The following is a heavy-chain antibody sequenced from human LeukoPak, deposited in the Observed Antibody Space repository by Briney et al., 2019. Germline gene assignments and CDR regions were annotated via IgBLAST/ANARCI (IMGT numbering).Heavy chain of an antibody. J-gene: IGHJ3*02. CDR2: ISGSGGST. V-gene: IGHV3-23*01. D-gene: IGHD3-22*01. Sequence: GGSLRLSCAASGFTFSSYSMNWVRQAPGKGLEWVSAISGSGGSTYYADSVKGRFTISRDNSKNTLYLQMNSLRAEDTAVYYCALNYYDSSGYYPNGAFDIWGQGTMVTVSS. CDR1: GFTFSSYS. CDR3: ALNYYDSSGYYPNGAFDI.